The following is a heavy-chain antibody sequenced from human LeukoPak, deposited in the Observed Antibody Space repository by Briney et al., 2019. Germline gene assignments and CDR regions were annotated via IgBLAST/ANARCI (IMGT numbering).Heavy chain of an antibody. CDR1: GSRFTSYW. CDR3: AREYDFWSGYYPFDY. J-gene: IGHJ4*02. CDR2: IYPGDSDT. Sequence: GESLKISCQGSGSRFTSYWIGWVRQMPGKGLEWMGIIYPGDSDTRYSPSFQGQVTISADKSISTAYLQWSSLKASDTAMYYCAREYDFWSGYYPFDYWGQGTLVTVSS. D-gene: IGHD3-3*01. V-gene: IGHV5-51*01.